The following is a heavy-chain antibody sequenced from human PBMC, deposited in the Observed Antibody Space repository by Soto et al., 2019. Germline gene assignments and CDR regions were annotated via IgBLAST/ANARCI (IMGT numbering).Heavy chain of an antibody. CDR3: ARGVMDFYDSSGYYYEGYYFDY. D-gene: IGHD3-22*01. V-gene: IGHV4-31*03. CDR2: IYYSGST. J-gene: IGHJ4*02. Sequence: PSETLSLTCTVSGGSISSGDYHCSWIRQHPGKGLEWIGHIYYSGSTYYNPSLKSRLTISVDTSKNQFSLKLSSVTAADTAVYYCARGVMDFYDSSGYYYEGYYFDYWGQGTLVTVSS. CDR1: GGSISSGDYH.